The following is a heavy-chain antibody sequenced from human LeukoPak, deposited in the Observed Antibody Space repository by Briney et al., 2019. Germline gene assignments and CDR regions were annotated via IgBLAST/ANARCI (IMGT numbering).Heavy chain of an antibody. V-gene: IGHV3-21*01. CDR1: GFTFRTYS. J-gene: IGHJ4*02. Sequence: PGGSLRLSCAASGFTFRTYSMNWVRQAPGKGLEWVSSISSSSSYIYYADSVKGRFTISRDNAKNSLYLQMNSLRAEDTAVYYCARSSSVLWWYLDYWGQGTLVTVSS. D-gene: IGHD2-21*01. CDR3: ARSSSVLWWYLDY. CDR2: ISSSSSYI.